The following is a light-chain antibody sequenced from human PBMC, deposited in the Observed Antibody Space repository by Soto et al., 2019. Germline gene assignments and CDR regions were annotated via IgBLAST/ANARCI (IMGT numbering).Light chain of an antibody. V-gene: IGKV3-15*01. J-gene: IGKJ5*01. Sequence: EIVMTQSPATLSVSPGERATLSCRASQSVSSNLGWYQQRPGQAPRLLIYGSSTMATGIPARFSGSGSGTEFTLTISSLQSEDSAVYYCQQYNNWSSITIGQGTRLEMK. CDR1: QSVSSN. CDR2: GSS. CDR3: QQYNNWSSIT.